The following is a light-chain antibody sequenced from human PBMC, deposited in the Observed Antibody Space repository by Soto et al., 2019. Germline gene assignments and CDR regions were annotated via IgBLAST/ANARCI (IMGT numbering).Light chain of an antibody. Sequence: EIVLTQSPATLSLSPGERATLSCRASESVNDYLAWYQQKPGQAPRLLIYGASNRLTGIPVSFSGSGSGTDFTLTISSLEPKDFAVYYCQHRGSWPRTFGQGTKLEI. V-gene: IGKV3-11*01. CDR3: QHRGSWPRT. CDR2: GAS. J-gene: IGKJ2*01. CDR1: ESVNDY.